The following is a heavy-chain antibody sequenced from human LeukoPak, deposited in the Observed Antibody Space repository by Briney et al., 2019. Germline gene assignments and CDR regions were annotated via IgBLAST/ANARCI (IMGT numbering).Heavy chain of an antibody. V-gene: IGHV3-48*01. Sequence: GGSLRLSCAASGFTFSSYSMNWVRQAPGKGLEWVSYISSSSSTIYYADSVKGRFTISRDNAKNSLYLQMNSLRAEDTAVYYCARERDYGDYGWYFDLWGRGTLVTVSS. D-gene: IGHD4-17*01. CDR1: GFTFSSYS. J-gene: IGHJ2*01. CDR2: ISSSSSTI. CDR3: ARERDYGDYGWYFDL.